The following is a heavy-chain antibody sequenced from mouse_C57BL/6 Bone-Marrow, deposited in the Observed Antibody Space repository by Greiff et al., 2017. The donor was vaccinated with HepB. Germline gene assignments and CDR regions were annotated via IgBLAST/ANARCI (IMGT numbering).Heavy chain of an antibody. CDR1: GFTFSSYG. CDR3: ARLELTGSWFAY. D-gene: IGHD4-1*01. CDR2: ISSGGSYT. J-gene: IGHJ3*01. Sequence: EVKLVESGGDLVKPGGSLKLSCAASGFTFSSYGMSWVRQTPDKRLEWVATISSGGSYTYYPDSVKGRFTISRDNAKNTLYLQMSSLKSEDTAMYYCARLELTGSWFAYWGQGTLVTVSA. V-gene: IGHV5-6*02.